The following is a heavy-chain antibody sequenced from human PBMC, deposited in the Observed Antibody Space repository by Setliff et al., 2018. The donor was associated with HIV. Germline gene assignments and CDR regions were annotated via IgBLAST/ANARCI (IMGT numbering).Heavy chain of an antibody. Sequence: SVKVSCKASGGTFSNYGMRWVRQAPGQGLEWMGGIIPIFGTANYAQKFQGRVTITTDESTSTAYMELSSLRTEDTAVYYCARAPELYSGSYDAFDIWGQGTMVTVSS. CDR3: ARAPELYSGSYDAFDI. D-gene: IGHD1-26*01. V-gene: IGHV1-69*05. CDR2: IIPIFGTA. CDR1: GGTFSNYG. J-gene: IGHJ3*02.